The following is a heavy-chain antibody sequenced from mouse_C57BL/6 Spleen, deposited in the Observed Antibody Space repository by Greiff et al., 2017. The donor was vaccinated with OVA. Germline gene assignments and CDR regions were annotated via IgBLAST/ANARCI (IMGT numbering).Heavy chain of an antibody. CDR1: GFTFSSYT. CDR3: ARTFYYPFDY. V-gene: IGHV5-9*01. CDR2: ISGGGGNT. Sequence: EVMLVESGGGLVKPGGSLKLSCAASGFTFSSYTMSWVRQTPEKRLEWVATISGGGGNTYYPDSVKGRFTISRDYAKNTLYLQRSSLRSEDTALYYCARTFYYPFDYWGQGTTLTVSS. D-gene: IGHD1-1*01. J-gene: IGHJ2*01.